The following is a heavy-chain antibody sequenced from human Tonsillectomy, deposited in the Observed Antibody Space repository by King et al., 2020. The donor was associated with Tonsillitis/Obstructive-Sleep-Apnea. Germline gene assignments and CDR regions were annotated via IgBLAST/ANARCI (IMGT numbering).Heavy chain of an antibody. V-gene: IGHV4-39*01. CDR1: GGSISSSSYY. J-gene: IGHJ3*02. Sequence: QLQESGPGLVKPSETLSLTCTVSGGSISSSSYYWGWIRQPPGKGLEWIGSIYYSGSTYYNPSLKSRVTISVDTSKNQFSLKLSSVTAADTAVYFCASGGLRWSGAAFDIWGQGTMVTVSS. CDR2: IYYSGST. CDR3: ASGGLRWSGAAFDI. D-gene: IGHD4-23*01.